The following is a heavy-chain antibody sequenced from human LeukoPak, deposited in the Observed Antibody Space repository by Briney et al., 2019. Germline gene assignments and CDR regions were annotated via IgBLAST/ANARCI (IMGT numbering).Heavy chain of an antibody. Sequence: SQTLSLTCTVSGGSISSGGYYWSWICQHPGKGLEWIGYIYYSGSTYYNPSLKSRVTISVDTSKNQFSLKLSSVTAADTAVYYCARGAYYDSTGYYFDYWGQGTLVTVSS. D-gene: IGHD3-22*01. V-gene: IGHV4-31*03. CDR2: IYYSGST. CDR3: ARGAYYDSTGYYFDY. CDR1: GGSISSGGYY. J-gene: IGHJ4*02.